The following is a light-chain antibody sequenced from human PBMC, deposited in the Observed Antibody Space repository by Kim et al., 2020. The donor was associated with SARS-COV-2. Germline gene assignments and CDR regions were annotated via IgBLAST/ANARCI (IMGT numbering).Light chain of an antibody. V-gene: IGLV1-44*01. Sequence: GQRVSISCSGSTSNIGSNSVNWYQQVPGAAPKLLIYSTNQRPSGVPGRFSASKSGTSASLAIIGLQSEDDADYYCAAWDDSLNGHVFGTGTQLTVL. CDR3: AAWDDSLNGHV. CDR2: STN. CDR1: TSNIGSNS. J-gene: IGLJ1*01.